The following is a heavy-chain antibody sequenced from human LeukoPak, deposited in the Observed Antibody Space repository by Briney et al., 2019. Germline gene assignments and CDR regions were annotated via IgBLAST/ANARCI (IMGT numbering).Heavy chain of an antibody. V-gene: IGHV4-4*09. CDR3: ARTGYDFWSGYPPYMDV. Sequence: PSETLSLTCTVSGGSLSSYYWSWIRQPPGKGLEWIGYIYTSGSTNYNPSLKSRVTISVDTSKNHFSLKLSSVTAADTAVYYCARTGYDFWSGYPPYMDVWGQGTLVTVSS. J-gene: IGHJ4*02. CDR2: IYTSGST. D-gene: IGHD3-3*01. CDR1: GGSLSSYY.